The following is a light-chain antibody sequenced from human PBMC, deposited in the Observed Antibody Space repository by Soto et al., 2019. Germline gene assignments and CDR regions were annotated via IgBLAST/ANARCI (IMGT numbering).Light chain of an antibody. J-gene: IGKJ2*01. Sequence: DIQMTQSPSALSPSVGDRVTITCRASQSISGWLAWYQQKPGKAPKLLIYKASTLESGVPSRFSGSGSGTEFILTISSLQPGDFATYYCQQYDDYPYTFGQGTKLEIK. CDR1: QSISGW. V-gene: IGKV1-5*03. CDR3: QQYDDYPYT. CDR2: KAS.